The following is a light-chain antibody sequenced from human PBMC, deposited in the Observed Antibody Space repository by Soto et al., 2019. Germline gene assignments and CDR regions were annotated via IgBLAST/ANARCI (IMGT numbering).Light chain of an antibody. V-gene: IGKV1-5*01. CDR1: QSISSG. CDR2: DAS. Sequence: DIQMTVSTSTLPASVADRVTITCRASQSISSGLAWYQQKPGKAPKLLIYDASSLESGVPSRFSGSGSGTEFTLTISSLQPDDFATYYCQQYNSYSRTFGQGTKV. J-gene: IGKJ1*01. CDR3: QQYNSYSRT.